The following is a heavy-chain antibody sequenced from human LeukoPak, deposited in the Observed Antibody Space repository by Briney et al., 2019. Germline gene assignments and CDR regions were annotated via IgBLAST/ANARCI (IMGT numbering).Heavy chain of an antibody. CDR1: GGSFSGYY. D-gene: IGHD2-21*01. Sequence: SETLSLTCVVHGGSFSGYYWSWVRQPPPKRLEWTGEINHGGSINYNPSHKTRVTTSLNTSNNQFSLKLTSVTAADTAVYYCARSAILWGLQYFQLWGQGTLVTVSS. J-gene: IGHJ1*01. CDR2: INHGGSI. V-gene: IGHV4-34*01. CDR3: ARSAILWGLQYFQL.